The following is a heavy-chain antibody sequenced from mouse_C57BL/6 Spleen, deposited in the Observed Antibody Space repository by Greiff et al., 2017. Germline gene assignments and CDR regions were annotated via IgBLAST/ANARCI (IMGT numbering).Heavy chain of an antibody. D-gene: IGHD1-1*01. CDR3: ARSYYYYGSSWYFGV. CDR2: IDPSDSYT. V-gene: IGHV1-69*01. CDR1: GYTFTSYW. J-gene: IGHJ1*03. Sequence: QVQLQQPGAELVMPGASVKLSCKASGYTFTSYWMHWVKQRPGQGLEWIGEIDPSDSYTNYNQKFKGKSTLTVDKSSSTAYMQLSSLTSEDSAVYYCARSYYYYGSSWYFGVWGTGTTVTVSS.